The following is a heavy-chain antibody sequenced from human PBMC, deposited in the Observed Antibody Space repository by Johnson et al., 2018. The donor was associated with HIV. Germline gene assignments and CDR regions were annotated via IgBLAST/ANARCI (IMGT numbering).Heavy chain of an antibody. CDR3: AKDEWTVITCGGPSAFDI. J-gene: IGHJ3*02. CDR1: GFTFSSYG. V-gene: IGHV3-30*02. Sequence: QVQLVESGGGLVQPGGSLRLSCAASGFTFSSYGMHWVRQAPGKGLVWVAFIRYDGSNKYYADSVKGRFTISRDNSKNTLYLQMNSLRAEDTAVYYCAKDEWTVITCGGPSAFDIWGQGTMVTVSS. CDR2: IRYDGSNK. D-gene: IGHD3-16*01.